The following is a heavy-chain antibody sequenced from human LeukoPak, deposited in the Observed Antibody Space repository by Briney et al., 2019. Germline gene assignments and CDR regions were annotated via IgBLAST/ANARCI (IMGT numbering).Heavy chain of an antibody. Sequence: GGSLRLSCAASGFTFSSYGMHWVRQAPGKGLEWVAVIWYDGSNKCYADSVKGRFTISRDNSKNALYLQMNSLRAEDTAVYYCAKAHFSSSWYFDYWGQGTLVTVSS. V-gene: IGHV3-33*06. CDR1: GFTFSSYG. J-gene: IGHJ4*02. CDR3: AKAHFSSSWYFDY. D-gene: IGHD6-13*01. CDR2: IWYDGSNK.